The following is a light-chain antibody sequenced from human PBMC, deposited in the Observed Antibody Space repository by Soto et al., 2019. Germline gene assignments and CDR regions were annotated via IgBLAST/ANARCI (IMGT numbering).Light chain of an antibody. CDR2: GAS. J-gene: IGKJ1*01. CDR3: QQNNNWPRT. Sequence: EIVMTQSPATLSVSPGERATLSCRASQSVSSNLAWYQQKPGQAPRLLIYGASTRATGIPVRFSGSGSGTEFTLTISSLHYEYVAVYFCQQNNNWPRTFGQGTKVEIK. V-gene: IGKV3D-15*01. CDR1: QSVSSN.